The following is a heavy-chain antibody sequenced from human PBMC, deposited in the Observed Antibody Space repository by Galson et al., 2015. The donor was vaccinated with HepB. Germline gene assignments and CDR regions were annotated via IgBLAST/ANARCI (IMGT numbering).Heavy chain of an antibody. Sequence: GKGLEWVSYISSSSGSIYYADSVNGRFTISRDNAKNSLYLQMNSLRDEDTAVYYCAREGSVAGPTDNAFDIWGQGTRVTVSS. CDR2: ISSSSGSI. V-gene: IGHV3-48*02. J-gene: IGHJ3*02. CDR3: AREGSVAGPTDNAFDI. D-gene: IGHD6-19*01.